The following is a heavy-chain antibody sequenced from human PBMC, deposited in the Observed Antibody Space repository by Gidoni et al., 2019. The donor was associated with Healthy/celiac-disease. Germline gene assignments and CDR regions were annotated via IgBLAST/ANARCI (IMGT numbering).Heavy chain of an antibody. Sequence: QVTLKESGPVLVKPTETLTLTCTVSGFSLSNARMGVSWIRQPPGKALEWLAHIFSNDEKSYSTSLKSRLTISKDTSKSQVVLTMTNMDPVDTATYYCARIRWAYCSGGSCYSGVDYWGQGTLVTVSS. CDR3: ARIRWAYCSGGSCYSGVDY. V-gene: IGHV2-26*01. J-gene: IGHJ4*02. CDR1: GFSLSNARMG. D-gene: IGHD2-15*01. CDR2: IFSNDEK.